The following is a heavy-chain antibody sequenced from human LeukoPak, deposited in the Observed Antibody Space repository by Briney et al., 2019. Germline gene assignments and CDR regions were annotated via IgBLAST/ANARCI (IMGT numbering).Heavy chain of an antibody. Sequence: GGSLRLSCAASGFTFSSYGMHWVRQAPGKGLEWVAVISNDGSNKYYVDSVKGRFTISRDNSKNTLYLQMNSLRAEDTSLYYCAREESDAFDIWGQGTMVTVSS. J-gene: IGHJ3*02. V-gene: IGHV3-30*03. CDR3: AREESDAFDI. CDR2: ISNDGSNK. CDR1: GFTFSSYG.